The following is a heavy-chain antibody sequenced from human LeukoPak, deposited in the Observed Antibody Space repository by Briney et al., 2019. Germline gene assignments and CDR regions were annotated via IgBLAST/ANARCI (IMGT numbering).Heavy chain of an antibody. J-gene: IGHJ2*01. CDR3: AREDYGETYWYFDL. CDR1: GGSISSYY. Sequence: SETLSLTCTVSGGSISSYYWSWIRQPAGEGLEWIGRIYTSGSTNYNPSLKSRVTMSVDTSKNQFSLKLSSVTAADTAVYYCAREDYGETYWYFDLWGRGTLVTVSS. CDR2: IYTSGST. V-gene: IGHV4-4*07. D-gene: IGHD4-17*01.